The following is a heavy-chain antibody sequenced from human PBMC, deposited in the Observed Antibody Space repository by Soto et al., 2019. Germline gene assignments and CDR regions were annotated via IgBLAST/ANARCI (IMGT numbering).Heavy chain of an antibody. Sequence: QGQLHESGGGVVHPGTSLRLSCAASGLTFSSSAMHWVRQAPGKGLEWVAMISHDGSHEYYGDSVKGRFSVSRDNSHNILHRQMNSLRIEDTAVYFCARNTDHRVVRGWLDPWGQGTLVTVSS. CDR3: ARNTDHRVVRGWLDP. J-gene: IGHJ5*02. D-gene: IGHD3-10*01. CDR1: GLTFSSSA. CDR2: ISHDGSHE. V-gene: IGHV3-30-3*01.